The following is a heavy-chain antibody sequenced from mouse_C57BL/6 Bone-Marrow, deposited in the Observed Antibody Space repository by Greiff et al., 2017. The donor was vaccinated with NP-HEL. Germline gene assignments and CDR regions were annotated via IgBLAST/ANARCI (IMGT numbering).Heavy chain of an antibody. Sequence: EVQLQQSGAELVRPGASVKLSCTASGFNIRDDYMHWVKQRPEQGLEWIGWIDPENGDTEYASKFQGKATITADTSSNTAYLQLSSLTSEDTAVYYCTFYYRAYWGQGTLVTVSA. D-gene: IGHD2-1*01. CDR1: GFNIRDDY. CDR2: IDPENGDT. CDR3: TFYYRAY. V-gene: IGHV14-4*01. J-gene: IGHJ3*01.